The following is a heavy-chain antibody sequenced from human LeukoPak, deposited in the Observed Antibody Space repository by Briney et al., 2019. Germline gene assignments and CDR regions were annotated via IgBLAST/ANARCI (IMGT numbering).Heavy chain of an antibody. CDR1: GFTFSSYG. D-gene: IGHD2-2*01. J-gene: IGHJ5*02. V-gene: IGHV3-30*02. CDR2: IRYDGSNK. CDR3: AKDGGFRSTSPYNWFDP. Sequence: GGSLRLSCAASGFTFSSYGVHWVRQAPGKGLEWVAFIRYDGSNKYYADSVKGRFTISRDNSKNTLYLQMNSLRAEDTAVYYCAKDGGFRSTSPYNWFDPWGQGTLVTVSS.